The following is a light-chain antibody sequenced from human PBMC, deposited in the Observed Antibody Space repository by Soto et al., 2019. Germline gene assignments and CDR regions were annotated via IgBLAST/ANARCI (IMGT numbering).Light chain of an antibody. J-gene: IGLJ1*01. CDR2: DVS. V-gene: IGLV2-14*01. Sequence: QSALTQPASVSGSPGQAITISCTGTSSDVGGYTYVSWYQQHPGKAPKFIIYDVSNRPSGVSNRFSCSKSGNTASLTISGLQAEDEADYYCSSYTTSNTRQIVFGTGTKVT. CDR1: SSDVGGYTY. CDR3: SSYTTSNTRQIV.